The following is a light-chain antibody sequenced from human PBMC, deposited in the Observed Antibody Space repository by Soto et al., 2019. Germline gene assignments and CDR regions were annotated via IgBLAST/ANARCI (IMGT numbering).Light chain of an antibody. CDR2: AAS. Sequence: DIQMTQSPSSVSASLGDRVTSXXQASQGISRSLAWYQQKPGKAPKVXIYAASSLQSGVPSRFSGSGFGTDFTLTISSLQPEDSAIYYCQQADTFPITFGQGKRLEIK. CDR1: QGISRS. J-gene: IGKJ5*01. CDR3: QQADTFPIT. V-gene: IGKV1D-12*01.